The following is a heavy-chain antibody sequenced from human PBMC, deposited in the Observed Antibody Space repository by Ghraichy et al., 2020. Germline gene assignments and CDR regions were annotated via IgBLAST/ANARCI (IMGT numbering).Heavy chain of an antibody. D-gene: IGHD3-16*01. CDR2: INHSGST. V-gene: IGHV4-34*01. Sequence: SETLSLTCAVYGGSFSGYYWSWIRQPPGKGLEWIGEINHSGSTNYNPSLKSRVTISVDTSKNQFSLKLSSVTAADTAVYYCARVAPWGDYWGQGTLVTVSS. CDR1: GGSFSGYY. CDR3: ARVAPWGDY. J-gene: IGHJ4*02.